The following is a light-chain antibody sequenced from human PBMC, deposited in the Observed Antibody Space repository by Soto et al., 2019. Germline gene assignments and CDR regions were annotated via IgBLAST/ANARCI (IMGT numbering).Light chain of an antibody. V-gene: IGKV1-12*01. CDR1: QNISTH. CDR2: SAS. Sequence: DIPMTQSPSPLSASVGDIVTINCRASQNISTHLNWFQQKPGKAPKILIYSASSLQRGVPSRFSGSGSGTDFTLTISSLQPEDVATYYCQQANSFPITLGQGTRLEIK. J-gene: IGKJ5*01. CDR3: QQANSFPIT.